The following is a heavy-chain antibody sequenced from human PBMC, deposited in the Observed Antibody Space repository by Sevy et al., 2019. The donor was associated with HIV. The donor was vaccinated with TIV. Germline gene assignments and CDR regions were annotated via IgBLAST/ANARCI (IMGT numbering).Heavy chain of an antibody. CDR3: AKDQGAHYYYGMDV. CDR1: GFTFSGFG. J-gene: IGHJ6*02. CDR2: ISYDGSNK. V-gene: IGHV3-30*18. Sequence: GGSLRLSCAAFGFTFSGFGMHWVRQAPGKGLEWVALISYDGSNKYYADSVKGRFTISRDKSKNTLYLQMSSLRGEDTAVYYCAKDQGAHYYYGMDVWGQGTTVTVSS.